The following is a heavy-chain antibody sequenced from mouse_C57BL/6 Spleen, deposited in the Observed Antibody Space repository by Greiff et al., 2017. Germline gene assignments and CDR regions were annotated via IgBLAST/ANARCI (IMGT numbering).Heavy chain of an antibody. Sequence: QVQLQQPGAELVKPGASVKLSCKASGYTFTSYWMHWVKQRPGRGLEWIGRIDPNSGGTKYNEKFKSKATLTVDEPSSTAYMQLSSLTSEDSAVYFCARQGNFYYSKEYYYAMDYWGQGTSVTVAS. D-gene: IGHD2-5*01. V-gene: IGHV1-62-3*01. J-gene: IGHJ4*01. CDR3: ARQGNFYYSKEYYYAMDY. CDR1: GYTFTSYW. CDR2: IDPNSGGT.